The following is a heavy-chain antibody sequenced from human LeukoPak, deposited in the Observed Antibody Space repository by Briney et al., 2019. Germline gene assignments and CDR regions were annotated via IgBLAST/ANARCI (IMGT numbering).Heavy chain of an antibody. J-gene: IGHJ4*02. CDR1: GFFFSSYC. CDR2: ISGDGTNK. Sequence: GGSLRLSCGASGFFFSSYCMHWVRQAPGKGLEWLAVISGDGTNKYYAESVKGRFTISRDNSKTTVLVQLNSLRVEDTAVYYCARCRENDFWSGSPVDHWGQGTLVTVSS. V-gene: IGHV3-30-3*01. D-gene: IGHD3-3*01. CDR3: ARCRENDFWSGSPVDH.